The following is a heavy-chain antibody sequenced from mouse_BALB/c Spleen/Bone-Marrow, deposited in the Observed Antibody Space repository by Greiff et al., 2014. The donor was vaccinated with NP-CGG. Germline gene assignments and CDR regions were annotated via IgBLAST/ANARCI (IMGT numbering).Heavy chain of an antibody. CDR2: INPTGGYT. V-gene: IGHV1-4*02. J-gene: IGHJ2*01. D-gene: IGHD1-1*01. Sequence: QVQLKESAAELARPGVSVKMSCKASGYTFTSNTIQWVKQRPGQGLEWIGYINPTGGYTDYNQKFKDKTTLTADKSSSTAYMQLSSLTSEDSAVYYCAREATYYAYFDYWGQGTILTVSS. CDR1: GYTFTSNT. CDR3: AREATYYAYFDY.